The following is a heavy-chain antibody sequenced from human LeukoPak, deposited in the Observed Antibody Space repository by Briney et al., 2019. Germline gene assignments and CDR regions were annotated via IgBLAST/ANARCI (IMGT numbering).Heavy chain of an antibody. J-gene: IGHJ4*02. CDR2: INGDGSR. CDR3: GLGYCRGGSCYHIDY. Sequence: SGGALRLSCAASGFTLNYYWMHWVRQAPGKGLMWVSRINGDGSRSYADSVKGRFTISRDNAKKTVDLQMNSLRVEDTAVYYCGLGYCRGGSCYHIDYWGQGTLVTVSS. V-gene: IGHV3-74*01. D-gene: IGHD2-15*01. CDR1: GFTLNYYW.